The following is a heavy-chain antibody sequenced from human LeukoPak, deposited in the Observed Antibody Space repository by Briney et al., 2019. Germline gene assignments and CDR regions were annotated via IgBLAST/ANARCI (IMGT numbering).Heavy chain of an antibody. CDR2: ISAYNGNT. CDR1: GYTFTSYG. J-gene: IGHJ5*02. V-gene: IGHV1-18*01. Sequence: ASVKVSCKASGYTFTSYGISWVRQAPGQGLEWMGWISAYNGNTNYAQKLQGRVTMTTDTSTSTAYMELRSLRSDDTAVYYCAGYCGGDCYSQWFDPWGQGTLVTVSS. CDR3: AGYCGGDCYSQWFDP. D-gene: IGHD2-21*02.